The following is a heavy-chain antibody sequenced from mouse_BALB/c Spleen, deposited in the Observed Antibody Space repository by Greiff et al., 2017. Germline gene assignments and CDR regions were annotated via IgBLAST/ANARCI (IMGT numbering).Heavy chain of an antibody. CDR3: ANQLREFSYYAMDY. CDR2: IWAGGST. CDR1: GFSLTSYG. J-gene: IGHJ4*01. Sequence: VQLVESGPGLVAPSQSLSITCTVSGFSLTSYGVHWVRQPPGKGLEWLGVIWAGGSTNYNSALMSRLSISKDNSKSQVFLKMNSLQTDDTAMYYCANQLREFSYYAMDYWGQGTSVTVSS. D-gene: IGHD1-1*01. V-gene: IGHV2-9*02.